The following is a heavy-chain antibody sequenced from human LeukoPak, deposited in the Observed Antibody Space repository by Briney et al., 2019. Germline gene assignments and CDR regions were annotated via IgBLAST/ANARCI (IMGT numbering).Heavy chain of an antibody. CDR3: ARKYSSGWSGAFDI. J-gene: IGHJ3*02. D-gene: IGHD6-19*01. Sequence: ASVKVSCKASGGTFSSYTISWVRQAPGQGLEWMGRIIPILGIANYAQKFQGRVTITADKSTSTAYMELSSLRSEDTAVYYCARKYSSGWSGAFDIWGQGTMVTVSS. V-gene: IGHV1-69*02. CDR2: IIPILGIA. CDR1: GGTFSSYT.